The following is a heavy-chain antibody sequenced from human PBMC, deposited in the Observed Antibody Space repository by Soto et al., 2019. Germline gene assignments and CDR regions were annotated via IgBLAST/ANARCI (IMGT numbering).Heavy chain of an antibody. Sequence: TSETLSLTCTVSGGSISSGGYYWSWIRQHPGKGLEWIGYIYYSGSTYYNPSLKSRVTISVDTSKNQFSLKLSSVTTADTAVYYCALGPPYYYYGMDVWGQGTTVTVSS. D-gene: IGHD7-27*01. CDR2: IYYSGST. CDR3: ALGPPYYYYGMDV. V-gene: IGHV4-31*03. CDR1: GGSISSGGYY. J-gene: IGHJ6*02.